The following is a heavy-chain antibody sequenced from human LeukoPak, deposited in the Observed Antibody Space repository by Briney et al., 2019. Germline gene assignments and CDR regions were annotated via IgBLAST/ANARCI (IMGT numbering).Heavy chain of an antibody. CDR2: ISSSSSYI. D-gene: IGHD2-15*01. V-gene: IGHV3-21*01. Sequence: GRSLRLSCAASGFTFSSYSMNWVRQAPGKGLEWVSSISSSSSYIYYADSVKGRFTISRDNAKNSLYLQMNSLRAEDTAVYYCASGYCSGGSCYSGAFDIWGQGTMVTVSS. J-gene: IGHJ3*02. CDR3: ASGYCSGGSCYSGAFDI. CDR1: GFTFSSYS.